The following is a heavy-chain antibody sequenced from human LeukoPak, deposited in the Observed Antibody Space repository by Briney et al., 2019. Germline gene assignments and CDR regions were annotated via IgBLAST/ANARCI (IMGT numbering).Heavy chain of an antibody. J-gene: IGHJ4*02. V-gene: IGHV3-23*01. CDR1: GFTFSSYA. Sequence: QTGGSLRLSCAASGFTFSSYAMSWVRQAPGKGLEWVSAISGSGGSTYYADSVKGRFTISRDNSKNTLYLQMNSLRAEDTAVYYCARRSSWQGSFDYWGQGTLVTVSS. D-gene: IGHD6-13*01. CDR3: ARRSSWQGSFDY. CDR2: ISGSGGST.